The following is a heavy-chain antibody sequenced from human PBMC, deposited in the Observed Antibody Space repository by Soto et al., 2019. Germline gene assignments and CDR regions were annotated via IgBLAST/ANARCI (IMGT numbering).Heavy chain of an antibody. Sequence: ASVKVSCKVSGYTVTELSIHWVRQAPGKGLEWMGGFDPEDGETIYAQKFQGRVTMTEDTSIDTAYMELSSLRSEDTGVYYCATDLPAGGTVTTSDYYYMDVWGIGTTVTVSS. J-gene: IGHJ6*03. D-gene: IGHD4-17*01. V-gene: IGHV1-24*01. CDR2: FDPEDGET. CDR1: GYTVTELS. CDR3: ATDLPAGGTVTTSDYYYMDV.